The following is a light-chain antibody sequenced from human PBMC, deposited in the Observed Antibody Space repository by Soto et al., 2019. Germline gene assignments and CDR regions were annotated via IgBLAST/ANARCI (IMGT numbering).Light chain of an antibody. V-gene: IGLV1-44*01. Sequence: QSVLTQPPSASGTPGQRVTISCSGSNSNIGSNTVNWYQQLPGTAPKLLIYINNQRPSGVPDRFSGSKSGTSASLAISGLQSEDEADYCCAAWDDSLNGVVFGGGTKVTVL. CDR3: AAWDDSLNGVV. CDR1: NSNIGSNT. J-gene: IGLJ2*01. CDR2: INN.